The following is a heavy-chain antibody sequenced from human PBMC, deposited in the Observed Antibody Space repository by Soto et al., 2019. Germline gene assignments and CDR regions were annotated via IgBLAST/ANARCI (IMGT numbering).Heavy chain of an antibody. Sequence: EVQLVESGGGLIQPGGSLRLSCAVSGFTVSNNYMSWVRQAPGKGLEGVSVIYSGGYTAYGDSVKGRFTISRDNSKNTLYLQRNGRGAPHHAGFFFGTPPGGGGYWGQGTLVTVSS. D-gene: IGHD3-10*01. J-gene: IGHJ4*02. CDR1: GFTVSNNY. V-gene: IGHV3-53*01. CDR2: IYSGGYT. CDR3: GTPPGGGGY.